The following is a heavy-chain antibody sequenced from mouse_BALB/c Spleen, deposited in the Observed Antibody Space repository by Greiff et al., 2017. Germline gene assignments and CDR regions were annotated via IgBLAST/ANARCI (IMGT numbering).Heavy chain of an antibody. J-gene: IGHJ3*01. CDR2: INPYNDGT. Sequence: EVQLQQSGPELVKPGASVKMSCKASGYTFTSYVMHWVKQKPGQGLEWIGYINPYNDGTKYNEKFKGKAILTSDKSSSTAYMELSSLTSEDSAVYYCARSYGSSPAWFAYWGQGTLVTVSA. V-gene: IGHV1-14*01. CDR3: ARSYGSSPAWFAY. D-gene: IGHD1-1*01. CDR1: GYTFTSYV.